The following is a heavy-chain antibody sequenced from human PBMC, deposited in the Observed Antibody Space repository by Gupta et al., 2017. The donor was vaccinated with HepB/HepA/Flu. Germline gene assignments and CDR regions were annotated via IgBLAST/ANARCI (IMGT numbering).Heavy chain of an antibody. CDR2: IIPILGIA. D-gene: IGHD5-24*01. J-gene: IGHJ4*02. Sequence: QVQLVQSGAEVKKPGSSVKVSCKASGGTFSSYAISWVRQAPGQGLEWMGRIIPILGIANYAQKFQGRVTINADKSTRTAYMELSRLRSEDTAVYYCARAKEMATILDYWGQGTLVTVSS. V-gene: IGHV1-69*04. CDR3: ARAKEMATILDY. CDR1: GGTFSSYA.